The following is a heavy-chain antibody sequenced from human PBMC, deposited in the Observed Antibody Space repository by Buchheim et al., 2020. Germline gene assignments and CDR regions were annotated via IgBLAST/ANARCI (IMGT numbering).Heavy chain of an antibody. Sequence: QVQLVESGGGVVQPGRSLRLSCAASGFTFSSYGMHWVRQAPGKGLEWVAVIWYDGSNKYYADSVKGRFTISRDNSKNTLYLQMNSLRAEDTAVYYCARDGNGGSYSYYFDYWGQGTL. J-gene: IGHJ4*02. CDR2: IWYDGSNK. V-gene: IGHV3-33*01. CDR1: GFTFSSYG. D-gene: IGHD1-26*01. CDR3: ARDGNGGSYSYYFDY.